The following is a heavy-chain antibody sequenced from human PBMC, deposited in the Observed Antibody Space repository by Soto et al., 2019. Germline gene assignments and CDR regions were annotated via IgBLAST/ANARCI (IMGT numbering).Heavy chain of an antibody. CDR1: GFTFSSYW. CDR3: ARHRRYCSSTSCSPYYMDV. J-gene: IGHJ6*03. CDR2: IKLDGSEK. D-gene: IGHD2-2*01. Sequence: GGSLRLSCAASGFTFSSYWMSWVRQAPGKGLEWVANIKLDGSEKYYVDSVKGRFTISRDNAKNSLYLQMNSLRAEDTAVYYWARHRRYCSSTSCSPYYMDVWGKGTTVTVSS. V-gene: IGHV3-7*01.